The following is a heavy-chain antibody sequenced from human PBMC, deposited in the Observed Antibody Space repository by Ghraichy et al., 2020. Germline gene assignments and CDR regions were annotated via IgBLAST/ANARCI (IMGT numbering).Heavy chain of an antibody. CDR2: INHSGST. J-gene: IGHJ4*02. CDR1: GGSFSGYY. V-gene: IGHV4-34*01. D-gene: IGHD5-18*01. Sequence: SETLSLTCAVYGGSFSGYYWSWIRQPPGKGLEWIGEINHSGSTNYNPSLKSQVTISVDTSKNQFSLKLSSVTAADTAVYYCARLDSYGPIDYWGQGTLVTVSS. CDR3: ARLDSYGPIDY.